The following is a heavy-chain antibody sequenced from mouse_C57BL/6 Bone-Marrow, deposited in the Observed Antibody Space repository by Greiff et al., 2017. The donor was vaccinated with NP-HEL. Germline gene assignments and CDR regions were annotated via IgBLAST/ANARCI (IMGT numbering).Heavy chain of an antibody. J-gene: IGHJ2*01. CDR2: IDPSDSYT. CDR3: ARWGDFDY. V-gene: IGHV1-69*01. CDR1: GYTFTSYW. Sequence: QVQLQQPGAELVMPGASVKLSCKASGYTFTSYWMHWVKQRPGQGLEWIGEIDPSDSYTNYHQKFKGKSTLTVAKSSSTAYMQLSSLTSEDSAVYYCARWGDFDYWGQGTTLTVSS.